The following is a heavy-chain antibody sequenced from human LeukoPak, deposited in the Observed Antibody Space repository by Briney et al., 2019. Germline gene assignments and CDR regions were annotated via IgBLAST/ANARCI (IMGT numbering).Heavy chain of an antibody. CDR1: GFSLSTSGVG. D-gene: IGHD3-10*01. Sequence: SGPTLVKPTQTLTLTCTFSGFSLSTSGVGVGWIRQPPGKALEWLALIYWNDDKRYSPSLKSRLAITKDTSKNQVVLTMTNMDPVDTATYYCAYSRDYYGSGSYHVDYWGQGTLVTVSS. CDR2: IYWNDDK. CDR3: AYSRDYYGSGSYHVDY. V-gene: IGHV2-5*01. J-gene: IGHJ4*02.